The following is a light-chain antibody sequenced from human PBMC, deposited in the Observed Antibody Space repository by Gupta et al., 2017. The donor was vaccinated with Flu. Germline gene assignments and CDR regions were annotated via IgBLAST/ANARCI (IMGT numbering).Light chain of an antibody. V-gene: IGLV2-23*01. CDR1: SSDIGRYNL. CDR2: ECN. J-gene: IGLJ2*01. Sequence: QSALTQPASISGSPGPSITISCAGTSSDIGRYNLVSWYQRHPGKAPKLIIYECNKRPSGISDRFSGSKSGNTASLTISGLQTEDEAEYFCCSYAGDDSLVFGGGTDLTVV. CDR3: CSYAGDDSLV.